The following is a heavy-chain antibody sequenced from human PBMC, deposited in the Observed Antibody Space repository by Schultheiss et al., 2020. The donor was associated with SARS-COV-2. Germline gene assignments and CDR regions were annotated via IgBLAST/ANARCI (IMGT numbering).Heavy chain of an antibody. V-gene: IGHV1-69*13. D-gene: IGHD6-19*01. CDR1: GYTFTGYY. Sequence: SVKVSCKASGYTFTGYYVHWVRQAPGQGLEWMGGIIPIFGTANYAQKFQGRVTITADESTSTAYMELNSLRSEDTAVYYCARSSSATADYWGQGTLVTVSS. J-gene: IGHJ4*02. CDR3: ARSSSATADY. CDR2: IIPIFGTA.